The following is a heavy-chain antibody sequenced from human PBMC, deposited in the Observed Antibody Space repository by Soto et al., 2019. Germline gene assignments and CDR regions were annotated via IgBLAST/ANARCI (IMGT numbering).Heavy chain of an antibody. J-gene: IGHJ5*02. V-gene: IGHV1-69*13. CDR2: IIPIFGTA. CDR3: AREIGYYYDSSGYCFNWFDP. D-gene: IGHD3-22*01. Sequence: GASVKVSCKASGGTFSSYAISWVRQAPGQGLEWMGGIIPIFGTANYAQKFQGRVTITADESTSTAYMELSSLRSEDTAVYYCAREIGYYYDSSGYCFNWFDPWGQGTLVTVSS. CDR1: GGTFSSYA.